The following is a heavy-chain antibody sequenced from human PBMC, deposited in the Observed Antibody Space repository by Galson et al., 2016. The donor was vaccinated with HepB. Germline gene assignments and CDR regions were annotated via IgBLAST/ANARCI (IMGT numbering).Heavy chain of an antibody. CDR2: ISGSGITT. CDR1: GFTLSNYA. Sequence: SLRLSCAASGFTLSNYAMSWVRQAPGKGLEWVSDISGSGITTYYADSVKGRFTISRDNSKKTVYLQMNSLRAEDTAVYYCARPSAYCSSSACSGARPLHLYYYYGLNAWGQGTTVTVSS. D-gene: IGHD2-2*01. V-gene: IGHV3-23*01. CDR3: ARPSAYCSSSACSGARPLHLYYYYGLNA. J-gene: IGHJ6*02.